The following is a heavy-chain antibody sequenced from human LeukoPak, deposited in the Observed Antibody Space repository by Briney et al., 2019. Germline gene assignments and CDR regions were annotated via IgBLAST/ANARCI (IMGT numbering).Heavy chain of an antibody. Sequence: PGGSLRLSCAASGFSVSSDYIGWVRQAPGKGLEWVSVIYSGGSTYYADSGKGRFTISRDNSKNTVYLQMSSLRPEDTAVYYCARRKTGSPYDYWGQGTLVTVSS. D-gene: IGHD1-1*01. CDR3: ARRKTGSPYDY. CDR2: IYSGGST. V-gene: IGHV3-53*01. CDR1: GFSVSSDY. J-gene: IGHJ4*02.